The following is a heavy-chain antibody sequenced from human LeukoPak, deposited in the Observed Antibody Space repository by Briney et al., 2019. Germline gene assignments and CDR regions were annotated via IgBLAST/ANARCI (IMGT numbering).Heavy chain of an antibody. CDR3: ARGMVRGVNYYYYGMDV. Sequence: SVTVSFTASGGTFSIYAISWVRQAPGQGMEWMGRIIPILGIANYAQKFQGRVTITADKSTSTAYMELSSLRSEDTAVYYCARGMVRGVNYYYYGMDVWGQGTTVTVSS. D-gene: IGHD3-10*01. CDR1: GGTFSIYA. V-gene: IGHV1-69*04. CDR2: IIPILGIA. J-gene: IGHJ6*02.